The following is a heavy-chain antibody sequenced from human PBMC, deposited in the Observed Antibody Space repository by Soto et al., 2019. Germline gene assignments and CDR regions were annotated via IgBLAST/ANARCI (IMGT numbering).Heavy chain of an antibody. CDR3: AKSRGDSWYHYYYDY. Sequence: EVQLLESGGGLVQPGGSLRLSCAASGLTFRAFSMSWVRQPPGNGLEWVSGISGSGDSTYYADSVKGRFTLSRDSSSNTLYLQMSSLRAAATAVYYCAKSRGDSWYHYYYDYWGQGTLVTVSS. CDR1: GLTFRAFS. D-gene: IGHD5-12*01. CDR2: ISGSGDST. V-gene: IGHV3-23*01. J-gene: IGHJ4*02.